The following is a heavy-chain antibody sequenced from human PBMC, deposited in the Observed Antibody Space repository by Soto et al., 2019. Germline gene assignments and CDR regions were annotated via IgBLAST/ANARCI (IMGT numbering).Heavy chain of an antibody. J-gene: IGHJ5*02. Sequence: PRESLKISCNGSGFSFTTYWIAWVRQMPGKGLEWMGIIYPGDSKTTYSPSFQGQVTISADKSISTAYLQWSSLKASDTAMYYCARVQVLYSGSYLARWWFDPWGQGTLVTVSS. V-gene: IGHV5-51*01. CDR1: GFSFTTYW. D-gene: IGHD1-26*01. CDR3: ARVQVLYSGSYLARWWFDP. CDR2: IYPGDSKT.